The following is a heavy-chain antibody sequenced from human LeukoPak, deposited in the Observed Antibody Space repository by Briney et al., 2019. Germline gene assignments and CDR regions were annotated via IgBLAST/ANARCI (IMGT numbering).Heavy chain of an antibody. CDR1: GYTFTNYY. CDR2: INPSGGST. J-gene: IGHJ5*02. Sequence: EASVKVSCKASGYTFTNYYMHWVRQAPGQGLEWMGIINPSGGSTSYAQKFQGRVTMTRDTSTSTVYMELSSLRSEDTAVYYCAREEVTPNWFDPWGQGTLVTVSS. V-gene: IGHV1-46*01. CDR3: AREEVTPNWFDP. D-gene: IGHD4-23*01.